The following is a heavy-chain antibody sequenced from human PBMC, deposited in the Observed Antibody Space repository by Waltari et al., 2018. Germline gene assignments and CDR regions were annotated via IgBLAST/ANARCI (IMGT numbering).Heavy chain of an antibody. CDR1: GGTFSSYA. V-gene: IGHV1-69*05. Sequence: QVQLVQSGAEVKKPGSSVKVSCKASGGTFSSYAIRWVRQAPGQGLEWMGGIIPIFGTGNYAQKFQGRVTITTDEATTTAYMELSSLISEDTAVYYCARESDTAMAPYYWGQGTLVTVSS. CDR3: ARESDTAMAPYY. D-gene: IGHD5-18*01. J-gene: IGHJ4*02. CDR2: IIPIFGTG.